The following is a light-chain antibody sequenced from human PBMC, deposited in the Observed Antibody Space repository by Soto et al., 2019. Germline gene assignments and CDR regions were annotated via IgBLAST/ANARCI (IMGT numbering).Light chain of an antibody. CDR2: DAS. CDR3: QQYNDWPPWT. CDR1: QSVSTN. Sequence: EIVMTQSPATLSVSPGERATLSCRASQSVSTNLAWYRQKPGQAPTLLIYDASIRATGIPARFSGSGSGTEFTLTISSLQSEDFAVYYCQQYNDWPPWTFAQGNQVEIK. V-gene: IGKV3-15*01. J-gene: IGKJ1*01.